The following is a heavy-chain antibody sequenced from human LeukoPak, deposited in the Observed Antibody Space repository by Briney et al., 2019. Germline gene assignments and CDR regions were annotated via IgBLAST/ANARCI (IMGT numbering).Heavy chain of an antibody. J-gene: IGHJ3*02. Sequence: PGGSLRLSCAASGFTFSSYGMSWVRQAPGKGLEWVSAISGSGGSTYYADSVKGRFTISRDNSQNTLYLQMNSLRAEDTAVYYCTRAVQLERRLAAFDIWGQGTMVTVSS. V-gene: IGHV3-23*01. CDR1: GFTFSSYG. D-gene: IGHD1-1*01. CDR2: ISGSGGST. CDR3: TRAVQLERRLAAFDI.